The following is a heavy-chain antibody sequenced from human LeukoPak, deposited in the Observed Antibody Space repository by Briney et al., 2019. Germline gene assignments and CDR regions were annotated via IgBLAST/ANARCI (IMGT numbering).Heavy chain of an antibody. D-gene: IGHD4-11*01. CDR1: GYTFTSYG. V-gene: IGHV1-18*01. J-gene: IGHJ4*02. CDR2: ISAYNGNT. CDR3: ARSPRDYSNYGYFDY. Sequence: GASVKVSCKASGYTFTSYGISWVRQAPGQGLEWMGWISAYNGNTNYAQKLQGRVTMTTDTSTSTAYMELRSLRSDDTAVYYCARSPRDYSNYGYFDYWGQGTLVTVSS.